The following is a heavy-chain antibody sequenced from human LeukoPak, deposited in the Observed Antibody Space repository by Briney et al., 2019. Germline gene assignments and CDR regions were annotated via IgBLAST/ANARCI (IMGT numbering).Heavy chain of an antibody. D-gene: IGHD6-13*01. CDR3: AKDAAGPEY. CDR1: GFTFSSYT. CDR2: ISTSSSI. V-gene: IGHV3-48*01. Sequence: GGSLRLSCAASGFTFSSYTMSWVRQAPGRGLEWVSYISTSSSISYADSVEGRFTISRDNSKNALFLQMNSLRVEDTAIYYCAKDAAGPEYWGQGTLVTVSS. J-gene: IGHJ4*02.